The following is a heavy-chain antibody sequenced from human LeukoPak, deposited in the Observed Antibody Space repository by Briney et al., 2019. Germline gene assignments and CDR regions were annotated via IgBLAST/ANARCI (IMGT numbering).Heavy chain of an antibody. V-gene: IGHV1-8*01. D-gene: IGHD6-13*01. Sequence: GASVKVSCKGSGYTFSSYNINWVRQATGQGLEWMGGRYPNSGNTGYAQKFQGRVTTPRNTSRSTAYTDLSSLRSEDTAVYYCARGLDSSSWYGYYYYYMDVWGKGTTVTVSS. J-gene: IGHJ6*03. CDR3: ARGLDSSSWYGYYYYYMDV. CDR2: RYPNSGNT. CDR1: GYTFSSYN.